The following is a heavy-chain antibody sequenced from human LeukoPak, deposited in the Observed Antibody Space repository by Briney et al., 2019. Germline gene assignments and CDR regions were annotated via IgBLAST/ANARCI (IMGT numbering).Heavy chain of an antibody. CDR3: AKGGYIGYNGLFDI. CDR1: GFTFAPYI. CDR2: ISAGGTAT. V-gene: IGHV3-23*01. D-gene: IGHD5-12*01. J-gene: IGHJ3*02. Sequence: GGSLRLSCAASGFTFAPYIVSWVRQAPGKGLQWVSAISAGGTATYYADSVKGRFTISRDDSNHMLYLQMNSLRDEDTAPYFCAKGGYIGYNGLFDIWGQGTTVTVSS.